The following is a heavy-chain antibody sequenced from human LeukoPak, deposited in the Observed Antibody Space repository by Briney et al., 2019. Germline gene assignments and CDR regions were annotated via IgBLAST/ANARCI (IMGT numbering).Heavy chain of an antibody. Sequence: SQTLSLTCAVSGGSISSGEYYWSWIRQPPGKGLEWIGYIYYCVSTYYNPSLKSRLTISVDTSNSQFSLRLTSVTAADTAVYYCARDKVGATNWLDPWGQGTLVTVSS. J-gene: IGHJ5*02. V-gene: IGHV4-30-4*01. CDR2: IYYCVST. D-gene: IGHD1-26*01. CDR1: GGSISSGEYY. CDR3: ARDKVGATNWLDP.